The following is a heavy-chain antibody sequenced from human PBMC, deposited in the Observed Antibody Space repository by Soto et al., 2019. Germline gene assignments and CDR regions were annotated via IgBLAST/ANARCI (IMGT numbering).Heavy chain of an antibody. CDR1: GYTFTSYA. Sequence: QVQLVQSGAEVKKPGASVKVSCKASGYTFTSYAMHWVRQAPGQRLEWMGWINAGNGNTKYSQKFQGRVTITRDTSASTAYMELSSLRSEDTAVYYCARRADLKVPRDDAFDIWGQGTMVTVSS. CDR3: ARRADLKVPRDDAFDI. CDR2: INAGNGNT. V-gene: IGHV1-3*01. J-gene: IGHJ3*02. D-gene: IGHD3-3*01.